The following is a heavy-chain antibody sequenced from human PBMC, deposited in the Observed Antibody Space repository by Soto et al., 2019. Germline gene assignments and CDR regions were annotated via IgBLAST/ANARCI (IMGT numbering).Heavy chain of an antibody. CDR1: GFTFSAYY. J-gene: IGHJ6*02. V-gene: IGHV1-2*06. D-gene: IGHD6-13*01. Sequence: QVQLVQSGAELKKPGASVKVSCKASGFTFSAYYIYWVRQAPGHGLEWIGRINPNSGGTNNAQKFQGRVTMTRDTSTSTVYMELSALIPDDTAVYYCARSLLDEYSSSWRSAYYGMDVWGQGTTVTVSS. CDR2: INPNSGGT. CDR3: ARSLLDEYSSSWRSAYYGMDV.